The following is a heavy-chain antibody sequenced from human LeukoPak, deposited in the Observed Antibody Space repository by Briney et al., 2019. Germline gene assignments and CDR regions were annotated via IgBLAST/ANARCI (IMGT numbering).Heavy chain of an antibody. CDR3: ARGDPFLSLHI. J-gene: IGHJ3*02. D-gene: IGHD2-21*02. Sequence: ASVKVSCKASGYTFTDYYMHWVRQAPGQGLEWMGWVIPNSGGTTYGQKFQGRVTMTRDTSISTGYMELSRLTSDDTAVYYCARGDPFLSLHIFGQGTVVSVSS. V-gene: IGHV1-2*02. CDR1: GYTFTDYY. CDR2: VIPNSGGT.